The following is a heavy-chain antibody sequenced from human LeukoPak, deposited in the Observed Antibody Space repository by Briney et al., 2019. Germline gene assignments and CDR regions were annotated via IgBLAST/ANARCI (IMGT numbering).Heavy chain of an antibody. J-gene: IGHJ3*02. CDR3: ARPFVTTDAFDI. CDR2: IYYSGST. Sequence: SETLSLTCAVYGGSFNNYYWSWLRQPPGKGLEWIGSIYYSGSTYYNPSLKSRVTISVDTSKNQFSLKLSSVTAADTAVYYCARPFVTTDAFDIWGQGTMVTVSS. V-gene: IGHV4-39*01. D-gene: IGHD4-11*01. CDR1: GGSFNNYY.